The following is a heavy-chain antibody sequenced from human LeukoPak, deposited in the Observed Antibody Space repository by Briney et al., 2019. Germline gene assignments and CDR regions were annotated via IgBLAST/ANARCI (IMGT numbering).Heavy chain of an antibody. J-gene: IGHJ4*02. CDR3: ARLLSSGWYPPSHFDY. Sequence: ASVKVSCKASGGTFSSYAISWVRQAPGQGLEWMGWISAYNGNTNYAQKLQGRVTMTTDTSTSTAYMELRSLRSDDTAVYYCARLLSSGWYPPSHFDYWGQGTLVTVSS. V-gene: IGHV1-18*01. CDR1: GGTFSSYA. D-gene: IGHD6-19*01. CDR2: ISAYNGNT.